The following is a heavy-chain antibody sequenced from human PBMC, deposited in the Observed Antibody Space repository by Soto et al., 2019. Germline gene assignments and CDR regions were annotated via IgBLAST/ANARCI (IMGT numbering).Heavy chain of an antibody. CDR1: GYTFGSYG. D-gene: IGHD6-13*01. V-gene: IGHV3-30*03. Sequence: QVQLVESGGGEVQPGRTLRLSCAASGYTFGSYGMHWVRQAPGKGLEWVALISYDGSDKYYADSVKGRFTISRDNSKNTLYLQMNSLRVEDTAVYYCGAGQYFSDYWGQGTLVTVSS. J-gene: IGHJ4*02. CDR3: GAGQYFSDY. CDR2: ISYDGSDK.